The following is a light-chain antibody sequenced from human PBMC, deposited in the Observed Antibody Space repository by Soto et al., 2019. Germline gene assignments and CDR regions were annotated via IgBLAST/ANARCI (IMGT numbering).Light chain of an antibody. CDR1: QNVGTS. CDR2: GAS. Sequence: EVVLTQSPATLYVSPGEGASLSCRASQNVGTSLAWYQQKPGQAPKLLIYGASTRAAGVSARFSGSASRTEYTLTIASLQSEDSALYYCQQYTNGPPFTFGQGTRLEIK. V-gene: IGKV3-15*01. CDR3: QQYTNGPPFT. J-gene: IGKJ2*01.